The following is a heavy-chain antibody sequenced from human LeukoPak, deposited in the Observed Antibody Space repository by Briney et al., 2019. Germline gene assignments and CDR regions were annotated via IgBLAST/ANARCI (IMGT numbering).Heavy chain of an antibody. CDR2: ISVYNGNT. CDR3: ARGPGDYYDSSGYRYFDY. V-gene: IGHV1-18*01. Sequence: ASVKVSCKASGYTFTSYGISWVRQAPGQGLEWMGWISVYNGNTNYAQKLQGRVTMTTDTSTSTAYMELRSLRPDDTAVYYCARGPGDYYDSSGYRYFDYWGQGTLVTVSS. D-gene: IGHD3-22*01. J-gene: IGHJ4*02. CDR1: GYTFTSYG.